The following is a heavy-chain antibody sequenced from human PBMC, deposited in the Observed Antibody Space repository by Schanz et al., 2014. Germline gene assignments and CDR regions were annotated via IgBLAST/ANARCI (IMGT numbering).Heavy chain of an antibody. CDR1: GFTFNNYG. CDR3: ATDYSGGGCHI. D-gene: IGHD6-19*01. Sequence: QVQLVESGGGVVRPGRSLRLSCAASGFTFNNYGMHWVRQAPGKGLEWVSIVSHDGFTKHYADSVRGRFTLSRDNSKNTVYLQMNSLRAEDTALYFCATDYSGGGCHIWGQGTMVTVSS. V-gene: IGHV3-30*19. J-gene: IGHJ3*02. CDR2: VSHDGFTK.